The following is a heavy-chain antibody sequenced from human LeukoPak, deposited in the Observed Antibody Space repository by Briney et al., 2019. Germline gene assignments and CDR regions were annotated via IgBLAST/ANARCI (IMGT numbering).Heavy chain of an antibody. CDR3: ARDKGGMTGYYFPLYYYGMDV. V-gene: IGHV1-69*13. CDR2: IIPIFGTA. CDR1: GGTFSSYA. D-gene: IGHD3-9*01. Sequence: ASVKVSCKASGGTFSSYAISWVRQAPGQGLEWMGGIIPIFGTANYAQKFQGRVTITADEFTSTAYMELSSLRSEDTAVYYCARDKGGMTGYYFPLYYYGMDVWGQGTTVTVSS. J-gene: IGHJ6*02.